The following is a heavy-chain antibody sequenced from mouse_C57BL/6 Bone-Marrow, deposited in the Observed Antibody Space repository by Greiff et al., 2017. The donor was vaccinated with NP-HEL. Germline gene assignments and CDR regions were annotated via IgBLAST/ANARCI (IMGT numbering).Heavy chain of an antibody. CDR3: ARCAYYGSGRYYAMDY. Sequence: QVQLQQPGTELVKPGASVKLSCKASGYTFSSYWMHWVKQRPGQGLEWIGNINPRNGGTNYNEKFKGKATLTADKSSSTAYMQLSSLTSEASAVSYGARCAYYGSGRYYAMDYWGQGTSVTVSS. CDR1: GYTFSSYW. J-gene: IGHJ4*01. D-gene: IGHD2-1*01. CDR2: INPRNGGT. V-gene: IGHV1-53*01.